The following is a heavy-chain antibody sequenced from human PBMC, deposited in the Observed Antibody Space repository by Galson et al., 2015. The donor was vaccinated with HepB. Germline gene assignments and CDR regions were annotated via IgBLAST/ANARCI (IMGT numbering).Heavy chain of an antibody. CDR3: ARVSGNTPFYGMDV. CDR1: GYTFTRYD. CDR2: MKPNSGNT. D-gene: IGHD3-10*01. J-gene: IGHJ6*02. V-gene: IGHV1-8*01. Sequence: ASGYTFTRYDINWVRQATGQGLEWMGWMKPNSGNTGYAQKFQGRVTMTRNTSISTAYMELSSLRSEDSAVYYCARVSGNTPFYGMDVWGQGTTVTVSS.